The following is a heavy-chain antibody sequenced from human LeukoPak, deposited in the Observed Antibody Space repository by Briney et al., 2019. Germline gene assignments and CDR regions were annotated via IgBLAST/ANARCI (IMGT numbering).Heavy chain of an antibody. CDR3: ARGSSFDGYCSAGACDAGYYDS. J-gene: IGHJ4*02. D-gene: IGHD2-15*01. CDR2: INHRGSS. CDR1: GESFSAYF. Sequence: PSETPSLTCAVYGESFSAYFWNWIRQAPGKPLEYIGEINHRGSSHYNPSLKTRVTLAVDTSKNQFSLRLTSVTAADTAVYFCARGSSFDGYCSAGACDAGYYDSWGQGTPVTVSS. V-gene: IGHV4-34*01.